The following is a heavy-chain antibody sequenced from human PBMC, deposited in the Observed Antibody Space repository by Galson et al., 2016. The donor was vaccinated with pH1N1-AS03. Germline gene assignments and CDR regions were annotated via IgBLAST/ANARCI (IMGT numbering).Heavy chain of an antibody. V-gene: IGHV4-30-2*06. CDR2: IYSSGVT. CDR1: GDSVGSDSHS. Sequence: TLSLTCAVSGDSVGSDSHSWNWIRQSPGKGLEWLGYIYSSGVTESNPSLRSRVSITIDTSKNQFSLKMTSVTAADTAVYYCARGPPFSPWGQGTLVTVSS. CDR3: ARGPPFSP. J-gene: IGHJ1*01.